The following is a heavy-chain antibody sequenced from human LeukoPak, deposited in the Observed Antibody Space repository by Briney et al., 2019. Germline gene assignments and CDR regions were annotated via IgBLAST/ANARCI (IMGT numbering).Heavy chain of an antibody. CDR1: GLTFSSYA. D-gene: IGHD6-13*01. CDR3: AKGQPGYSSSWYYFDY. CDR2: ISGSGGST. Sequence: GGSLRLSCAASGLTFSSYAMSWVRQAPGKGLEWVSAISGSGGSTYYADSVKGRFTISRDNSKNTLYLQMNSLRAEDTAVYYCAKGQPGYSSSWYYFDYWGQGTLVTVSS. V-gene: IGHV3-23*01. J-gene: IGHJ4*02.